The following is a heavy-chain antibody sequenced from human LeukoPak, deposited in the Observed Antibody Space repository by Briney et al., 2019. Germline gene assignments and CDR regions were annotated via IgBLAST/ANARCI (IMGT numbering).Heavy chain of an antibody. J-gene: IGHJ4*02. V-gene: IGHV4-61*02. CDR2: IYTTGST. Sequence: PSQTLSLTCTVSGGSISSGFYSWNWNRQPAGKGLEWIGRIYTTGSTNYNPSLKSRVTISLDTSRNQFSLKLSSVTAADTAVYYCARRQDGHDYWGQGTLVTVSS. CDR3: ARRQDGHDY. CDR1: GGSISSGFYS.